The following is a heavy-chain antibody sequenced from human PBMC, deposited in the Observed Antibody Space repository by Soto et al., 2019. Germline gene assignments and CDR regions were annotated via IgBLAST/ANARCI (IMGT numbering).Heavy chain of an antibody. V-gene: IGHV6-1*01. J-gene: IGHJ3*02. CDR2: TYYRSKWYN. CDR3: ARGVVVPAAMNTAFDI. CDR1: GDSVSSNSAA. D-gene: IGHD2-2*01. Sequence: SQTLSLTCAISGDSVSSNSAAWNWIRQSPSRGLEWLGRTYYRSKWYNDYAVSVKSRITINPDTSKNQFSLQLNSVTPEDTAVYYCARGVVVPAAMNTAFDIWGQGTMVTVSS.